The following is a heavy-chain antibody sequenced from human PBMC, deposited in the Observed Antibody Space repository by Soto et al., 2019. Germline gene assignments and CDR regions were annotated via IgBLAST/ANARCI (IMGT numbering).Heavy chain of an antibody. CDR2: ISYDGSYQ. Sequence: GGSLRLSCAASGFTLSSYGMHWVRQAPGKGLEWVATISYDGSYQYYGDSVKGRFTISRDNSKNTLYLQMNSLRADDTAVYYCAKDRSHIAVAGTPYYFDHWGQGTMVTVS. V-gene: IGHV3-30*18. CDR3: AKDRSHIAVAGTPYYFDH. CDR1: GFTLSSYG. D-gene: IGHD6-19*01. J-gene: IGHJ4*02.